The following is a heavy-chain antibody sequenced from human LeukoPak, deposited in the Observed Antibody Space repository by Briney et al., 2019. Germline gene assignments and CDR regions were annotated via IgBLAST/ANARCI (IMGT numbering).Heavy chain of an antibody. CDR2: ISGSGDST. CDR1: GGSISSYY. Sequence: ETLSLTCTVSGGSISSYYWSWIRQPPGKGLEWVSGISGSGDSTYYADSVKGRFTISRDNSKNMLYLQTNSLRVGDAAVYYCATWAHTGYWIATFDYWGQGALVTVSS. V-gene: IGHV3-23*01. CDR3: ATWAHTGYWIATFDY. D-gene: IGHD3-9*01. J-gene: IGHJ4*02.